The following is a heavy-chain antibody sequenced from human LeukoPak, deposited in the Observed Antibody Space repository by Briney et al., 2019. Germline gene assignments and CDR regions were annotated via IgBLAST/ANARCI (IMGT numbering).Heavy chain of an antibody. D-gene: IGHD6-6*01. CDR1: GGTFSSYA. CDR2: IIPIFGTA. V-gene: IGHV1-69*01. Sequence: SVKVSCKASGGTFSSYAISWVRPAPGQGLEWMGGIIPIFGTANYAQKFQGRVTITADESTSTAYMELSSLRSEDTAVYYCARGPYSSSPRVDYWGQGTLVTVSS. J-gene: IGHJ4*02. CDR3: ARGPYSSSPRVDY.